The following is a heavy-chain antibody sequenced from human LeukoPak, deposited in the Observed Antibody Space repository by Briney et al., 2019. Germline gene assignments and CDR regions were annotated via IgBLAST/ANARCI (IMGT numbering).Heavy chain of an antibody. CDR1: GYTFNKYS. D-gene: IGHD4-17*01. CDR2: ISVYNDNT. Sequence: GASVKVSCKTSGYTFNKYSITWVRQAPGQGLEWMGWISVYNDNTNYAQSLQGRVTMTTDTSTSTAYMELRSLRSDDTAVYYCARGKSVTTLLNWFDPWGQGTLVTVSS. J-gene: IGHJ5*02. V-gene: IGHV1-18*01. CDR3: ARGKSVTTLLNWFDP.